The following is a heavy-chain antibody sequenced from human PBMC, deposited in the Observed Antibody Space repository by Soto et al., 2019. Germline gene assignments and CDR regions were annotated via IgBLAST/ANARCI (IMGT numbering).Heavy chain of an antibody. CDR2: IKHDDSEK. CDR3: AKPYCSSTSCYYWPYDY. V-gene: IGHV3-7*01. J-gene: IGHJ4*02. Sequence: GGSLRLSCAASGFTFSSYWMSWVRQAPGKGLAWVANIKHDDSEKYYVDSVKVRFTISRDNAKNSLYLQMNSMRAEDTAVYYCAKPYCSSTSCYYWPYDYWGQGTLVTVSS. CDR1: GFTFSSYW. D-gene: IGHD2-2*01.